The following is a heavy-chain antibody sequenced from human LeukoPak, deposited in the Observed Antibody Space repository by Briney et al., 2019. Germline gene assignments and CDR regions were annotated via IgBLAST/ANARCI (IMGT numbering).Heavy chain of an antibody. V-gene: IGHV3-48*02. D-gene: IGHD2-15*01. Sequence: PGGSLRLSCAASGFTFSSYSMNWVRQAPGKGLEWVSYISSGSSTIYYADSVKGRFTISRDNAKNSLCLQMNSLRDEDTAVYYCARVGCSGGSCYPDYWGQGTLVTVSS. CDR1: GFTFSSYS. CDR2: ISSGSSTI. J-gene: IGHJ4*02. CDR3: ARVGCSGGSCYPDY.